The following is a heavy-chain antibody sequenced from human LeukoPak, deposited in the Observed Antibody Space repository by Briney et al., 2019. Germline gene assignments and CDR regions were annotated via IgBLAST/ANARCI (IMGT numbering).Heavy chain of an antibody. CDR3: ARASGELLLDY. D-gene: IGHD1-26*01. V-gene: IGHV4-30-4*08. Sequence: PSQTLSLTCTVSGGSISSGDYYWSWIRQPPGKGLEWVGYLYYSGSTYYHPSLKSRVTISVDTSKNQFSLKLSSVTAADTAVYYCARASGELLLDYWGQGTLVTVSS. J-gene: IGHJ4*02. CDR2: LYYSGST. CDR1: GGSISSGDYY.